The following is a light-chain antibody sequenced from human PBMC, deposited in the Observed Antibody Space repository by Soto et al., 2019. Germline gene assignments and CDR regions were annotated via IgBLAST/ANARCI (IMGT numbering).Light chain of an antibody. CDR2: AAS. CDR3: QQSHSALSIT. J-gene: IGKJ5*01. V-gene: IGKV1-39*01. Sequence: DIQMTQSPSSLSASVGDRVTITCRASESIARHLNWYQQKPGKAPKLLIYAASSLQNGVPSRFRGGGSGTDFTLTISNLQPEDFATYYCQQSHSALSITFGQGTRLEMK. CDR1: ESIARH.